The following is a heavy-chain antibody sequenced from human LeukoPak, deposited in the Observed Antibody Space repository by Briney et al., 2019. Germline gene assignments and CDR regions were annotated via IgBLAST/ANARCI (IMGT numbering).Heavy chain of an antibody. D-gene: IGHD3-10*01. CDR3: AKRFYFDSGSLDY. CDR1: GFTVSSNY. Sequence: GGSLRLSCAASGFTVSSNYMSWVRQAPGKGLEWVSAISGSGSNTYYADSVKGRFTISRDNSKNTLYLQMNSLRAEDTAVYYCAKRFYFDSGSLDYWGQGTLVTVSS. CDR2: ISGSGSNT. J-gene: IGHJ4*02. V-gene: IGHV3-23*01.